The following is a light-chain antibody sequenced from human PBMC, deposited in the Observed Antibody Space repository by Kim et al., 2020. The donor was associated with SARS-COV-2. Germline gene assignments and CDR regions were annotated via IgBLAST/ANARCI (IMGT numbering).Light chain of an antibody. J-gene: IGKJ1*01. CDR2: SAS. V-gene: IGKV3-20*01. CDR3: QQYAISPET. Sequence: ENVLTQSPGTLPLSPGERATLSCRASQSVSSNFLAWYQQKAGQAPRLLIYSASSRASGIPDRFSGSGSGTDFTLTISTLEPEDFAVYYCQQYAISPETFGQGTKVAIK. CDR1: QSVSSNF.